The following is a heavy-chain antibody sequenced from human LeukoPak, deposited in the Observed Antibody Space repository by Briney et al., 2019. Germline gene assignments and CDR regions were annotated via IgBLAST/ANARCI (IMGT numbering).Heavy chain of an antibody. CDR2: ISGSGGST. D-gene: IGHD3-22*01. CDR3: AKDLLPRTHYYDSSGYYQDAFDI. J-gene: IGHJ3*02. Sequence: PGGSLRLSCAASGLTFSSYGMSWVRQAPGKGLEWVSAISGSGGSTYYADSVKGRFTISRDNSKNTLYLQMNSLRAEDTAVYYCAKDLLPRTHYYDSSGYYQDAFDIWGQGTMVTVSS. V-gene: IGHV3-23*01. CDR1: GLTFSSYG.